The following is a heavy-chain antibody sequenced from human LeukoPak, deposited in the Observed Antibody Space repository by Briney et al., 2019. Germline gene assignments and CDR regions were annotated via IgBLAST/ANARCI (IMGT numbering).Heavy chain of an antibody. CDR2: ISAYNGNT. J-gene: IGHJ3*02. Sequence: ASVKVSCKASGYTFTSYGISWVRQAPGQGLEWMGWISAYNGNTNYAQKLQGRVTMTTDTSTSTAYMELSRLRSDDTAVYHCATRTFLDYGGNPGGAFDIWGQGTMVTVSS. V-gene: IGHV1-18*01. D-gene: IGHD4-23*01. CDR3: ATRTFLDYGGNPGGAFDI. CDR1: GYTFTSYG.